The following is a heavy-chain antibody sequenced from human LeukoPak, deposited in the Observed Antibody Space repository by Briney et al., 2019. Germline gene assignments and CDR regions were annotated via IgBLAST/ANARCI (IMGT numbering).Heavy chain of an antibody. CDR3: TRGAVAGTWRFDY. CDR2: IRSKAYGGTT. V-gene: IGHV3-49*04. CDR1: GFTFGDYA. D-gene: IGHD6-13*01. J-gene: IGHJ4*02. Sequence: GGSLRLSCTASGFTFGDYAMSWVRQAPGKGLEWVGFIRSKAYGGTTEYAASVKGRFTISRDDSKSIAYLQMNSLKTEDTAVYYCTRGAVAGTWRFDYWGQGTLVTVSS.